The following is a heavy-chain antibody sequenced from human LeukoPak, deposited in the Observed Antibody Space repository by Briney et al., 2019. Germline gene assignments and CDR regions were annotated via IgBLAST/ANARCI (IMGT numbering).Heavy chain of an antibody. D-gene: IGHD1-1*01. CDR3: TRDRGAYNLYDY. V-gene: IGHV3-49*03. Sequence: GGSLRLSCTASGFTFGDHAMSWIRQAPGKGLEWVGFIRSKAYGETADYAASVKGRFTISRDDSKAIAYLQMNSLKTEDTAVYHCTRDRGAYNLYDYWGQGTLVTVSS. CDR1: GFTFGDHA. CDR2: IRSKAYGETA. J-gene: IGHJ4*02.